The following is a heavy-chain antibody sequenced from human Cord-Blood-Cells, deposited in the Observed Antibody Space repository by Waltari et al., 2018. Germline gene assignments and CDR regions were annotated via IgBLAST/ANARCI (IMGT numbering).Heavy chain of an antibody. V-gene: IGHV1-69*09. CDR3: ARGEAPGIAAAGTDY. D-gene: IGHD6-13*01. CDR2: SIPILGKA. CDR1: GGPFSSSP. Sequence: QVQRVQSGAEVKKPGSSVKVSCKASGGPFSSSPIRRVRQAPGKGLEWMGRSIPILGKANYAQKFQGRVTITADKSTSTAYMELSSLRSEDTAVYYCARGEAPGIAAAGTDYWGQGTLVTVSS. J-gene: IGHJ4*02.